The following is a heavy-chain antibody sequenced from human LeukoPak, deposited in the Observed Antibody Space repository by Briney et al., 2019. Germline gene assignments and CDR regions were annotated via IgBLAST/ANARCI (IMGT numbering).Heavy chain of an antibody. D-gene: IGHD6-19*01. J-gene: IGHJ4*02. CDR1: GYTLTNYY. CDR3: ARDIGYGSGWYNYEGGADY. CDR2: INPKSGGT. V-gene: IGHV1-2*02. Sequence: GASVKVSCKTSGYTLTNYYMHWVRQGPGLGFEWLGWINPKSGGTSYPQKFQGRLTMTRDTSISTAYMELSRLGSDDTAVYYCARDIGYGSGWYNYEGGADYWGQGTLVTVSS.